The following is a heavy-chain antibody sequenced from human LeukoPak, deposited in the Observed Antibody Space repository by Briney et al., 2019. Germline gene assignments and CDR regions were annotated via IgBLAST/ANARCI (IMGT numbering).Heavy chain of an antibody. Sequence: PSETLSLTCAVYGGSFSGYYWSWIRQPPGKGLEWIGEINHSGSTNYNPSLKSRVTISVDTSKNQFSLKLSSVTAADTAVYYCARKRQQLVRTLRVPEASFFDYWGQGTLVTVSP. D-gene: IGHD6-13*01. V-gene: IGHV4-34*01. CDR3: ARKRQQLVRTLRVPEASFFDY. CDR2: INHSGST. J-gene: IGHJ4*02. CDR1: GGSFSGYY.